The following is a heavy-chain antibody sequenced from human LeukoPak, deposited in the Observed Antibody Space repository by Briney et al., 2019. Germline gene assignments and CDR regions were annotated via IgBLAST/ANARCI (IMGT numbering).Heavy chain of an antibody. D-gene: IGHD2-21*01. CDR2: ISNSGETT. V-gene: IGHV3-23*01. CDR3: ARGLWWSKYYFDY. Sequence: GGSLRLSCAASGFTFNDYGMHWVRQAPGKGLDFVSSISNSGETTNYADSVKGRFTISRDNSKNTLYLQMNSLRAEDTAVYYCARGLWWSKYYFDYWGQGTLVTVSS. CDR1: GFTFNDYG. J-gene: IGHJ4*02.